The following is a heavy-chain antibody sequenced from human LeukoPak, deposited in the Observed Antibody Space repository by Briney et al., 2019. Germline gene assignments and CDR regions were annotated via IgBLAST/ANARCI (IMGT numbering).Heavy chain of an antibody. CDR2: INPNSGGT. D-gene: IGHD3-3*01. Sequence: ASVTVSCKASGYTFTVYYMHWVRQAPGQGLGWMGWINPNSGGTNYAQKFQGRVTMTRDTSISTAYMELSRLRSDDTAVYYCARGRTDFWSGYYDWVYYFDYWGQGTLVTVSS. V-gene: IGHV1-2*02. CDR3: ARGRTDFWSGYYDWVYYFDY. CDR1: GYTFTVYY. J-gene: IGHJ4*02.